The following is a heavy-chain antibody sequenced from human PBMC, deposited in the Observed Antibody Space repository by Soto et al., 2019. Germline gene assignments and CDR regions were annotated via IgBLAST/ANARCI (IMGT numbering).Heavy chain of an antibody. V-gene: IGHV3-9*01. CDR3: VRSSGSQPRAGWFDP. CDR1: GFNFDDHA. J-gene: IGHJ5*02. D-gene: IGHD1-26*01. CDR2: ISWNRVTI. Sequence: EVQLVESGGGLAQPGWSRRLSCAASGFNFDDHAMHWVRQTPGKGLEWVSGISWNRVTINYADSIKGRFTISRDNAKRTLYLQMNNLRPADTAMYFCVRSSGSQPRAGWFDPWGQGTLVTVS.